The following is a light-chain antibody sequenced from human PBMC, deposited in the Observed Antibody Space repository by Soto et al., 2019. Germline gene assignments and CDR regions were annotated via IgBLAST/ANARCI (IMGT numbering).Light chain of an antibody. J-gene: IGKJ1*01. V-gene: IGKV1-27*01. CDR1: QGIYNH. CDR2: GAS. Sequence: DIQMTQSPPPLSASIGDRVTITCRASQGIYNHLAWYQHKPGKLPKLLIYGASTLQSGVPSRFRGSGSGADFTLTISGLQPEDVATYYCQKYNSAPLTFGQGTKVDIK. CDR3: QKYNSAPLT.